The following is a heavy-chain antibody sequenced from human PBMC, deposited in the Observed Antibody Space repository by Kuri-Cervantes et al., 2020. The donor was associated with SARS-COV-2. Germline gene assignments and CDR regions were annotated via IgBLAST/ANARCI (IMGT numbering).Heavy chain of an antibody. CDR2: IYTSGST. CDR3: ARVGRFLEWLLSVGGYYYYMDV. D-gene: IGHD3-3*01. Sequence: TLSLTCTVSGGSISSGSYYWSWIRQPAGKGLEWIGRIYTSGSTNYNPSLKSRVTISVDTSKNQFSLKLSSVTAADTAVYYCARVGRFLEWLLSVGGYYYYMDVWGKGTTVTGSS. J-gene: IGHJ6*03. V-gene: IGHV4-61*02. CDR1: GGSISSGSYY.